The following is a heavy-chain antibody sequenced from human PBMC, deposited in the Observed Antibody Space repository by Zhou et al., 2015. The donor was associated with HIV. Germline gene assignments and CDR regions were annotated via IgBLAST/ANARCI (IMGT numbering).Heavy chain of an antibody. CDR1: GGTFSNYA. D-gene: IGHD3-22*01. Sequence: QVLLVQSGAEVKKPGSSVKVSCEASGGTFSNYAVSWVRQAPGQGLEWMGAIIPTFGTVKYAWKFQGRVTMTTDTSTSTGYMELRSLRSDDTATYFCARDDSSGYHSFDYWGQGTLVTVS. J-gene: IGHJ4*02. CDR2: IIPTFGTV. V-gene: IGHV1-69*06. CDR3: ARDDSSGYHSFDY.